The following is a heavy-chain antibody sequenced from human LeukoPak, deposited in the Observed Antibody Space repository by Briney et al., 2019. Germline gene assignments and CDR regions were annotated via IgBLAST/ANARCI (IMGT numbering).Heavy chain of an antibody. D-gene: IGHD3-22*01. Sequence: KPSETLSLTCTVSGGSISSSSYYWGWIRQPPGKGLEWIGSIYYSGSTYYNPSLKSRVTISVDTSKNQFSLKLSSVTAADTAVYYCARHVGWGYHDGYFDYWGQGTLVTVSS. CDR1: GGSISSSSYY. CDR3: ARHVGWGYHDGYFDY. CDR2: IYYSGST. J-gene: IGHJ4*02. V-gene: IGHV4-39*01.